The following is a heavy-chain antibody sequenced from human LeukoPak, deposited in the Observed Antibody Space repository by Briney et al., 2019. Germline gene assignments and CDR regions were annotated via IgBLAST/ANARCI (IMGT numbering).Heavy chain of an antibody. CDR2: TYYRSKWFD. CDR3: GRDPPCDQSCDL. D-gene: IGHD2-2*01. J-gene: IGHJ5*02. CDR1: GDSVSNNGAA. Sequence: SQTLSLTCAISGDSVSNNGAAWNWIRQSPSRGFEWLGRTYYRSKWFDDYAVSVKSRITINPDTSKNQFSLHLTSVTPEDTAMYCCGRDPPCDQSCDLWGEGTLVSVCS. V-gene: IGHV6-1*01.